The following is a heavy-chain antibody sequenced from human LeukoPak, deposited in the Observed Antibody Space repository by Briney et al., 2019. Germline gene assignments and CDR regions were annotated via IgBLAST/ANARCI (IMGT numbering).Heavy chain of an antibody. Sequence: GGSLRLSCAASGFTFSSYWMHWVRQAPGKGLEWVANIKQDGSEKYYVDSVKGRSTISRDNGENLLHLQMNSLRVEDTAVYYCGRGMDVWGQGITVTVSS. CDR1: GFTFSSYW. J-gene: IGHJ6*02. CDR2: IKQDGSEK. V-gene: IGHV3-7*03. CDR3: GRGMDV.